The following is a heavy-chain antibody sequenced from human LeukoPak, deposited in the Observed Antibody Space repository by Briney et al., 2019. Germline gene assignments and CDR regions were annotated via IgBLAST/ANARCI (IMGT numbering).Heavy chain of an antibody. J-gene: IGHJ4*02. CDR2: VNHSGST. V-gene: IGHV4-34*01. Sequence: PSETLSLTCAVYGGSVSGYYWSWIRQPPGKWLEWIGEVNHSGSTNYNPSLKSRVTISVDTSKNQFSLKLSSVTAADTAVYYCARGIHYYYGSYLFDYWGQGTLVTVSS. CDR3: ARGIHYYYGSYLFDY. D-gene: IGHD3-10*01. CDR1: GGSVSGYY.